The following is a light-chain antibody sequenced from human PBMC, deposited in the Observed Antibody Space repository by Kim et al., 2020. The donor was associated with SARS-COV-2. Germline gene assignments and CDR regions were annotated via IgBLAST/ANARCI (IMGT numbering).Light chain of an antibody. Sequence: QSALTQPRSVSGSPGQSVTISCTGTISDVGGYEYVSWYQQYSGKAPKLMVFDVSKRPSGVPDRFSGSKSGNTAYLTISGLQAEDEADYYCCSYAGTYTSRVFGGGTQLTVL. J-gene: IGLJ2*01. CDR1: ISDVGGYEY. CDR2: DVS. V-gene: IGLV2-11*01. CDR3: CSYAGTYTSRV.